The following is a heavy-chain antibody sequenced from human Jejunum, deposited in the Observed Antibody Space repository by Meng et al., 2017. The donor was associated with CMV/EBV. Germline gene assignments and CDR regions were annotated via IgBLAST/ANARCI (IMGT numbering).Heavy chain of an antibody. CDR3: ARVLWFAEQYNWFDL. CDR1: GFTFSAYG. D-gene: IGHD2-21*01. V-gene: IGHV3-30*02. J-gene: IGHJ5*02. CDR2: MRTDGSNK. Sequence: GFTFSAYGMNWVRQAPGKGLEWVAFMRTDGSNKFYGDSVKGRFTISRDNSRNTLFLQMTGLRGEDTAVYYCARVLWFAEQYNWFDLWGQGTPVTVSS.